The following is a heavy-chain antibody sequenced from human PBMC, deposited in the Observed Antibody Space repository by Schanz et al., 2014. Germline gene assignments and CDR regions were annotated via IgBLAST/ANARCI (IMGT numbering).Heavy chain of an antibody. J-gene: IGHJ4*02. D-gene: IGHD5-12*01. V-gene: IGHV3-30-3*01. CDR1: GFTFSTYA. CDR2: ISNDGSIK. CDR3: ASPSGYSDYGTYFDF. Sequence: VPLLDSGGGLVQPGGSLRLSCAASGFTFSTYAMSWVRQAPGKGREWVALISNDGSIKYYADSVEGRFTISRDNSRNTLYLQMNSLRTEDTAVYYCASPSGYSDYGTYFDFWGQGTLVTVSS.